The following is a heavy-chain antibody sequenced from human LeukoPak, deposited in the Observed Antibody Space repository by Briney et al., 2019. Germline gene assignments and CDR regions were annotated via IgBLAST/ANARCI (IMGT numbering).Heavy chain of an antibody. V-gene: IGHV1-18*01. J-gene: IGHJ4*02. CDR1: AYTFTSYG. CDR3: ARNQWELLHFDY. D-gene: IGHD1-26*01. Sequence: ASVKVSCKASAYTFTSYGISWVRQAPGQGLEWMGWISAYNGNTNYAQKLQGRVTMTTDTSTSTAYMELRSLRSDDTAVYYCARNQWELLHFDYWGQGTLVTVSS. CDR2: ISAYNGNT.